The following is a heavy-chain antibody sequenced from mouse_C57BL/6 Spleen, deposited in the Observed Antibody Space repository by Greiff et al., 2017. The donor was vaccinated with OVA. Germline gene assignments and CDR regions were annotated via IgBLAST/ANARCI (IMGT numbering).Heavy chain of an antibody. J-gene: IGHJ4*01. Sequence: EVQLQQSGPELVKPGASVKIPCKASGYTFTDYNMDWVKQSHGKSLEWIGDINPNNGGTIYNQKFKGKATLTVDKSSSTAYMELRSLTSEDTAVYYCARWDDYGSSYGGYAMDYWGQGTSVTVSS. CDR1: GYTFTDYN. D-gene: IGHD1-1*01. CDR3: ARWDDYGSSYGGYAMDY. CDR2: INPNNGGT. V-gene: IGHV1-18*01.